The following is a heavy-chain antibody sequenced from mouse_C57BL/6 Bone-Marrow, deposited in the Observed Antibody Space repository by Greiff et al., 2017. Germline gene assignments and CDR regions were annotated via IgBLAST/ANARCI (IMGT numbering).Heavy chain of an antibody. Sequence: VQLQQSGPELVKPGASVKISCKASGYTFTDYYMNWVKQSHGKSLEWIGDINPNNGGTSYNQKFKGKATLTVDKSSSTAYMELRSLTSEDSAVYYCASQATRGYWGQGTTLTVSS. J-gene: IGHJ2*01. CDR3: ASQATRGY. CDR2: INPNNGGT. V-gene: IGHV1-26*01. CDR1: GYTFTDYY. D-gene: IGHD3-2*02.